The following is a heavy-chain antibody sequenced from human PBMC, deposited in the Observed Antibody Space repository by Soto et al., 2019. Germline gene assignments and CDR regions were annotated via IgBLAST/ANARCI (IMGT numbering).Heavy chain of an antibody. CDR3: AKDLPEGRIAALTPFDY. D-gene: IGHD6-6*01. V-gene: IGHV3-23*01. J-gene: IGHJ4*02. CDR1: GFTFSSYA. CDR2: ISGSGGST. Sequence: GGSLRLSCAASGFTFSSYAMSWVRQAPGKGLEWVSAISGSGGSTYYADSVKGRFTISRDNSKNTLYLQMNSLRAEDTALYYCAKDLPEGRIAALTPFDYWGQGTLVTVSS.